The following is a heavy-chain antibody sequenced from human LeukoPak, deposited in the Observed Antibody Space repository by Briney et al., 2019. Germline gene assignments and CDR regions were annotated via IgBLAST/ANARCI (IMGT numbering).Heavy chain of an antibody. CDR2: IYSGDST. CDR1: GFTVSSNY. Sequence: GGSLRLSCAASGFTVSSNYMSWVRQAPGKGLEWVSIIYSGDSTYYADSVKGRFTISRDNSKNTLYLQMNSLRAEDTAVYYCAKAASGNWNDVSDYWGQGTLVTVSS. CDR3: AKAASGNWNDVSDY. D-gene: IGHD1-20*01. V-gene: IGHV3-53*01. J-gene: IGHJ4*02.